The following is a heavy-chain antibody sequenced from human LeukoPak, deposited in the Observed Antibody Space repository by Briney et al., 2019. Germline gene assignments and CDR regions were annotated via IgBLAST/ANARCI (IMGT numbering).Heavy chain of an antibody. J-gene: IGHJ4*02. CDR3: ARGWGPYGGHYFDY. CDR2: INHSGST. CDR1: GGSISSSSYY. D-gene: IGHD4-23*01. Sequence: SETLSLTCTVSGGSISSSSYYWGWIRQPPGKGLEWIGEINHSGSTNYNPSLKSRVTISVDTSKNQFSLKLSSVTAADTAVYYCARGWGPYGGHYFDYWGQGTLVTVSS. V-gene: IGHV4-39*07.